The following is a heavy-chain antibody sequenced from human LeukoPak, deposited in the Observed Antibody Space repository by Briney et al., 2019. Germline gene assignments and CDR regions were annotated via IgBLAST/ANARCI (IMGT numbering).Heavy chain of an antibody. V-gene: IGHV4-30-4*01. Sequence: PSQTLSLTCTVSGGSISSGDYYWRWIRQPPGRGLEWIEYIYYSGSIYYNPALKSRVTISVDTSKNQFSLKLSSVTAADTAVYYCARSYYGSGSSFYAFDVSGQGTMVTVSS. J-gene: IGHJ3*01. CDR1: GGSISSGDYY. CDR2: IYYSGSI. CDR3: ARSYYGSGSSFYAFDV. D-gene: IGHD3-10*01.